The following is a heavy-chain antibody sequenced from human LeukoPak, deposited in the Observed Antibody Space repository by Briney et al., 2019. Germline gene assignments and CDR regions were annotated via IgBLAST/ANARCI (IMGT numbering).Heavy chain of an antibody. CDR3: ARGPGEMATIT. V-gene: IGHV3-33*01. J-gene: IGHJ4*02. CDR2: IWYDGSNK. CDR1: GFTFSSYG. D-gene: IGHD5-24*01. Sequence: PGRSLRLSCAASGFTFSSYGMHWVRQAPGKGLEWVAVIWYDGSNKYYADSVKGRFTISRDNSKNTLYLQMNSLRADDTAVYYCARGPGEMATITGGQGTLVTVSS.